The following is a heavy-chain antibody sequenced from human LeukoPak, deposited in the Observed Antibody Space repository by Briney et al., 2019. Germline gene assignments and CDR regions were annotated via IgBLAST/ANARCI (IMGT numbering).Heavy chain of an antibody. CDR1: GFSFSSYN. V-gene: IGHV3-21*04. Sequence: SGGSLRLSCAASGFSFSSYNMNWVRLAPGKGLEWVSSISPSSNYIYYADSVKGRFTISRDNAKNSLYLQTNSLRAEDTALYYCARNFLANWNDVDDWGQGTLVTVSS. D-gene: IGHD1-1*01. CDR2: ISPSSNYI. CDR3: ARNFLANWNDVDD. J-gene: IGHJ4*02.